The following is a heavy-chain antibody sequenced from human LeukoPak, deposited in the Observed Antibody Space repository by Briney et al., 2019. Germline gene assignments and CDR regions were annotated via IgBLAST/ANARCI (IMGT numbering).Heavy chain of an antibody. J-gene: IGHJ4*02. Sequence: GGSLRLSRAASGFTVCSNYMSWGRHAPRKGLGWGSVIYSGGSTYYADSVKGRFTISRDNSKNTLYLQMNSLRAEDTAVYYCASNKYSSSWYTDYWGQGTLVTVSS. V-gene: IGHV3-66*01. CDR2: IYSGGST. CDR3: ASNKYSSSWYTDY. CDR1: GFTVCSNY. D-gene: IGHD6-13*01.